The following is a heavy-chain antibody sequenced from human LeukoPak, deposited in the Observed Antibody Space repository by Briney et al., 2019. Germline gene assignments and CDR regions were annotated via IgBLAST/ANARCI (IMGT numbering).Heavy chain of an antibody. J-gene: IGHJ4*02. D-gene: IGHD3-22*01. CDR2: IYYSGST. CDR1: GGSISSSSYY. V-gene: IGHV4-39*01. CDR3: ASHAPYYYDSSGSGFDN. Sequence: SETLSLTCTVSGGSISSSSYYWGWIRQPPGKGLEWIGSIYYSGSTYYNPSLKSRVTISVDTSKNQFSLKLSSVTAADTAVYYCASHAPYYYDSSGSGFDNWGQGTLVTVSS.